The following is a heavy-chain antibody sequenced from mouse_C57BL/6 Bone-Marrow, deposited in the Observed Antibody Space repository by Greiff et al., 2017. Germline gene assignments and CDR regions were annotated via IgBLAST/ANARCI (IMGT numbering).Heavy chain of an antibody. CDR1: GFSLTSYG. CDR3: AKVVGYYRAY. J-gene: IGHJ3*01. CDR2: IWGDGSS. V-gene: IGHV2-3*01. Sequence: QVQLQQSGPGLVAPSQSLSITCTVSGFSLTSYGVSWVRQPPGKGLEWLGVIWGDGSSNYHYALISRLSFSKDNSKSQVFLKLNSLQTDATAAYYCAKVVGYYRAYWGQGTLVTVSA. D-gene: IGHD2-3*01.